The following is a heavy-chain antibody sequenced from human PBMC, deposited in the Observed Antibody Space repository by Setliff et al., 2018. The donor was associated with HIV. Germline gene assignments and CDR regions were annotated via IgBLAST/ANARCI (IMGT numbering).Heavy chain of an antibody. CDR3: ARCAAGPYCRNSFDF. CDR2: IRQDGSVK. Sequence: GGSLRLSCEASGFTFSSHWMSWVRQAPGKGLEWVANIRQDGSVKYYVDSVKGRFTISRDNAGNSLDLELNYLNDEDTAVYYCARCAAGPYCRNSFDFWGRGTLVTVSS. J-gene: IGHJ4*02. D-gene: IGHD1-26*01. CDR1: GFTFSSHW. V-gene: IGHV3-7*03.